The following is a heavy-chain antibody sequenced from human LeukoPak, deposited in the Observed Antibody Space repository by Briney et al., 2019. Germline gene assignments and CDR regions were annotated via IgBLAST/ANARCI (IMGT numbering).Heavy chain of an antibody. Sequence: ASAKVSCKVSGYTLTELSMHWVRQAPGKGLEWMGGFDPEDGETIYAQKFQGRVTMTEDTSTDTAYMELSSLRSEDTAVYYCATSYYYDSSDYYRIDYWGQGTLVTVSS. V-gene: IGHV1-24*01. J-gene: IGHJ4*02. D-gene: IGHD3-22*01. CDR2: FDPEDGET. CDR1: GYTLTELS. CDR3: ATSYYYDSSDYYRIDY.